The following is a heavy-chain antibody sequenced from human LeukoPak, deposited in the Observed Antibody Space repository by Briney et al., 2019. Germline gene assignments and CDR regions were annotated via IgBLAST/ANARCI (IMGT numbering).Heavy chain of an antibody. J-gene: IGHJ5*02. D-gene: IGHD6-25*01. Sequence: KSSETLSLTCAVYGGSFSGYYWGWIRQPPGKGLEWIGEISHSGSTNYNPSLKSRVTISVDTSKNQFSLKLSSVTAADTAVYYCARCAAVSFNWFDPWGQGTLVTASS. CDR1: GGSFSGYY. CDR3: ARCAAVSFNWFDP. V-gene: IGHV4-34*01. CDR2: ISHSGST.